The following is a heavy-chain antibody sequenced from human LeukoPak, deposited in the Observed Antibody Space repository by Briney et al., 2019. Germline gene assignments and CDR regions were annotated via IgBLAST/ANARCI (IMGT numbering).Heavy chain of an antibody. CDR3: ATHAAVLAATRTHYFYYGMDV. CDR1: GYTFTSSD. CDR2: MNPNSGNT. V-gene: IGHV1-8*01. J-gene: IGHJ6*02. Sequence: ASVKVSCKASGYTFTSSDLIWVRQASGPGLEWMGWMNPNSGNTGYAQKFQGRVTMSRNTSISTAYMELSSPRSEDTAVYYCATHAAVLAATRTHYFYYGMDVWGQGTTVTVSS. D-gene: IGHD2-15*01.